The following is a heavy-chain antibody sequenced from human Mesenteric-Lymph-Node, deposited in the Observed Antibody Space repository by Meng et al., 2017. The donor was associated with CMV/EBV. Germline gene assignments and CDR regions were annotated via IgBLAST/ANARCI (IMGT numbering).Heavy chain of an antibody. CDR3: STERGGY. J-gene: IGHJ4*02. CDR1: GFTGSTFNNVW. Sequence: GESLKISCAASGFTGSTFNNVWMSWVRQAPGKGLEWVGRIKSKTDGETVDYAAPVKGRFTISRDDSKNTLYLQMNSLNTEDTAVYYCSTERGGYWGQGTLVTVSS. CDR2: IKSKTDGETV. V-gene: IGHV3-15*01. D-gene: IGHD3-16*01.